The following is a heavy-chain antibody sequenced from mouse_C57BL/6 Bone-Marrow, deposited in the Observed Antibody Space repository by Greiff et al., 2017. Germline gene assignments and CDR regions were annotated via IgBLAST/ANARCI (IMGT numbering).Heavy chain of an antibody. CDR1: GFTFSDFY. Sequence: EVKVVESGGGLVQSGRSLRLSCATSGFTFSDFYMEWVRQAPGKGLEWIAASRNKANDYTTEYSASVKGRFIVSRDTSQSILYLQMNALRAEDTAIYYCARDPYYYGSSYWYVDVWGTGTTVTVSS. CDR2: SRNKANDYTT. D-gene: IGHD1-1*01. J-gene: IGHJ1*03. V-gene: IGHV7-1*01. CDR3: ARDPYYYGSSYWYVDV.